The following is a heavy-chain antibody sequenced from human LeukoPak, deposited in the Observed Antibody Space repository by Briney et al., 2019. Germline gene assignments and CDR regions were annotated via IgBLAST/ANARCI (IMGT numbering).Heavy chain of an antibody. Sequence: PSETLSLTCTVSGGSISSYYWSWIRQPAGKGLEWIGRIYTSGSTNYNPSLKSRVTISVDTSKNQFSLKLSSVTAADTAVYYCARVGQGYSYGHQDYWGQGTLVTVSS. CDR1: GGSISSYY. V-gene: IGHV4-4*07. CDR3: ARVGQGYSYGHQDY. CDR2: IYTSGST. D-gene: IGHD5-18*01. J-gene: IGHJ4*02.